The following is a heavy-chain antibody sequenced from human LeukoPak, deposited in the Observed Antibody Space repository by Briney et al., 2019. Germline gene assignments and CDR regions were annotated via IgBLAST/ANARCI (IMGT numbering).Heavy chain of an antibody. V-gene: IGHV3-20*01. D-gene: IGHD6-19*01. Sequence: GGSLRLSCAASGFTFDDYGMTWVRQAPGKGLEWVSGITWNGDSKGYADSVKGRFTISRDNAKNSLYLQMNSLRAEDTALYHCARWSSIKVAXTENCWGQGTLVTVSS. CDR3: ARWSSIKVAXTENC. CDR1: GFTFDDYG. J-gene: IGHJ4*02. CDR2: ITWNGDSK.